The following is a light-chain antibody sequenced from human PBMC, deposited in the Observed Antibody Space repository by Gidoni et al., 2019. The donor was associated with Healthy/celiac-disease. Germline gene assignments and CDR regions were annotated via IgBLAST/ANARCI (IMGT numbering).Light chain of an antibody. V-gene: IGLV2-14*01. J-gene: IGLJ2*01. CDR2: AVS. CDR1: SSDVGGYNY. CDR3: SSYTSSSTLV. Sequence: QSALTQPASVSGSPGQSITISCTGTSSDVGGYNYVSLYQQHPGKAPKLIIYAVSNRPSGVSNRFSGSKSGNTASLAISGLQAEDEADYYCSSYTSSSTLVFGGGTKLTVL.